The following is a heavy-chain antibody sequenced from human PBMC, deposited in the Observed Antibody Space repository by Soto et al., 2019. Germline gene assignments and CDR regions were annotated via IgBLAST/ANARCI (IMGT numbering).Heavy chain of an antibody. J-gene: IGHJ5*02. CDR3: AKANDFWTGYYSTTWFDP. CDR2: IYYSGST. V-gene: IGHV4-59*01. Sequence: PSETLSLTCSVSGGSISSYYWSWIRQPPGKGLEWIGYIYYSGSTNYNPSLKSRVTISVDTSKNQFSLKLSSVTAADTAVYYCAKANDFWTGYYSTTWFDPWGQGTLVTVSS. D-gene: IGHD3-3*01. CDR1: GGSISSYY.